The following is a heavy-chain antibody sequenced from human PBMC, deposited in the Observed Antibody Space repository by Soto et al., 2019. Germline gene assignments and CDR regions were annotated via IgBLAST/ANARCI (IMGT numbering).Heavy chain of an antibody. J-gene: IGHJ5*02. D-gene: IGHD2-15*01. CDR2: IYYSGST. CDR3: ASGGDGYCSGGSCYFNWFDP. CDR1: GGSIISYY. V-gene: IGHV4-59*01. Sequence: SETLSLTCTVSGGSIISYYWSWIRQPPGKGLEWIGYIYYSGSTNYNPSLKSRVTISVDTSKNQFSLKLSSVTAADTAVYYCASGGDGYCSGGSCYFNWFDPWGQGTLVTVSS.